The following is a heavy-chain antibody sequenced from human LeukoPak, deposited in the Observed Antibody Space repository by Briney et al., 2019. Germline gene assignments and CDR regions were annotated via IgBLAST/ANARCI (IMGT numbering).Heavy chain of an antibody. J-gene: IGHJ4*02. CDR3: AKDARRTSGWYFFDY. CDR2: ISDTGSLT. CDR1: GFAFNSQA. V-gene: IGHV3-23*01. D-gene: IGHD6-19*01. Sequence: GGSLRLSCAASGFAFNSQAMGWVRQAPGKGLEWVSVISDTGSLTYYADSVKGRFTISRDNSENMLFLQMNSLRAEDTAVYFCAKDARRTSGWYFFDYWGQGTLVTVSS.